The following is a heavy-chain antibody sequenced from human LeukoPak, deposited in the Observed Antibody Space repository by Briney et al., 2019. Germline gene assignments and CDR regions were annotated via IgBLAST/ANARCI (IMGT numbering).Heavy chain of an antibody. V-gene: IGHV3-48*04. CDR1: GFTFTTYS. D-gene: IGHD6-19*01. CDR2: ISSSSSTI. J-gene: IGHJ4*02. Sequence: PGGSLRLSCAASGFTFTTYSMNWVRQAPGKGLEWVSYISSSSSTIYYADSVKGRFTISRDNAKNSMYLQMNSLRAEDTAVYYCARYSSDWSFDYWGQGTLVTVSS. CDR3: ARYSSDWSFDY.